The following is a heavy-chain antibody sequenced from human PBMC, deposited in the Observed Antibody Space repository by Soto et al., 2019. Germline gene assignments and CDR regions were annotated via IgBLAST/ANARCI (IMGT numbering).Heavy chain of an antibody. Sequence: QVQLQQWGAGLLKPSETLSLTCAVYGGSFSGYYYSWIRQPPGKGLEWIGEVNSSGKTNYNPSLKSRVTISVDKSKSQFSLKLRSVTAADTAVYFCARDRDPSLDMAAVGIGWFDPWGQGTLVTVSS. J-gene: IGHJ5*02. CDR3: ARDRDPSLDMAAVGIGWFDP. V-gene: IGHV4-34*01. CDR2: VNSSGKT. D-gene: IGHD6-13*01. CDR1: GGSFSGYY.